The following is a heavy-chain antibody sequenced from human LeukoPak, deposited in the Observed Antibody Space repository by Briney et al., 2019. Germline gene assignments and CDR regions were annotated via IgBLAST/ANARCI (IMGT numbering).Heavy chain of an antibody. CDR2: INSDGSST. CDR3: ARVAYGDYGVFDY. J-gene: IGHJ4*02. Sequence: PGGSLRLSCAASGFTFSSYWMHWVRQAPGKGLVWVSRINSDGSSTSYADSVKGRFTISRDNAKNTVYLQMSSLRAEDTAVYCCARVAYGDYGVFDYWGQGTLVTVSS. D-gene: IGHD4-17*01. V-gene: IGHV3-74*01. CDR1: GFTFSSYW.